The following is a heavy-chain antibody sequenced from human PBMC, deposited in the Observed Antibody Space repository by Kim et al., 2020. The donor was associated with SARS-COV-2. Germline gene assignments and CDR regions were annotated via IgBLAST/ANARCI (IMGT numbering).Heavy chain of an antibody. CDR3: ARAGVDYFDY. J-gene: IGHJ4*02. CDR2: IYYSGST. Sequence: SETLSLTCTVSGGSISSGGYYWSWIRQHPGKGLEWIGYIYYSGSTYYNPSLKSRVTISVDTSKNQFSLKLSSVTAADTAVYYCARAGVDYFDYWGQGTLVTVSS. CDR1: GGSISSGGYY. D-gene: IGHD6-19*01. V-gene: IGHV4-31*03.